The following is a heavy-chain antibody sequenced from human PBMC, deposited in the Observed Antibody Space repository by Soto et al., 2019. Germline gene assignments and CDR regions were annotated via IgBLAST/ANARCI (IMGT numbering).Heavy chain of an antibody. J-gene: IGHJ4*02. V-gene: IGHV5-51*01. Sequence: PGASLTLSYKGSGYSFTSYWIGWVRQMPGKGLEWMGIIYPGDSDTRYSPSFQGQVTISADKSISTAYLQWSSLKASDTAMYYCARPDVYSSGWYYWGQGTLVTVSS. CDR1: GYSFTSYW. CDR2: IYPGDSDT. D-gene: IGHD6-19*01. CDR3: ARPDVYSSGWYY.